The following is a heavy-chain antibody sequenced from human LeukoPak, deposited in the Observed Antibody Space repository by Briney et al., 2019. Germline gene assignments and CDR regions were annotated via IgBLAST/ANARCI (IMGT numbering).Heavy chain of an antibody. J-gene: IGHJ4*02. D-gene: IGHD5-12*01. CDR2: MNPNSGGA. CDR3: ARNLASTGDFDY. V-gene: IGHV1-8*02. Sequence: ASVKVSCKASGYTFTSYYMHWVRQAPGQGLEWLGWMNPNSGGAGYAQNFQGRVSLTRDTSISTAYMELTNLGSEDTAVYYCARNLASTGDFDYWGQGTLVTVSS. CDR1: GYTFTSYY.